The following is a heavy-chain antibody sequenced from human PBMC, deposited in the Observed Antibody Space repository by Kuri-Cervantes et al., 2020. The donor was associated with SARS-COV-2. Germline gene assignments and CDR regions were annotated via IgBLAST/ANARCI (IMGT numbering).Heavy chain of an antibody. D-gene: IGHD3-10*01. J-gene: IGHJ5*02. V-gene: IGHV1-2*04. CDR2: INPNSGGT. CDR1: GYTFTGYY. Sequence: ASVKVSCKASGYTFTGYYMHWVRQAPGQGLEWMGWINPNSGGTNYAQKFQGWVTMTRDTSTTTVYMELSGLRSDDTAMYYGAPFYYRSINNWTDPWGQGTQVTVSS. CDR3: APFYYRSINNWTDP.